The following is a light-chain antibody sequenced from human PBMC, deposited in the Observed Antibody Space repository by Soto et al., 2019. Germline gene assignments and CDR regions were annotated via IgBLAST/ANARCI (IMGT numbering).Light chain of an antibody. CDR3: QQYNTWPGWT. Sequence: EVVMTQSPAALSVSPGERATLSCRASQSINSNLAWYQQKPGQAPRLLVYGASTMATGIPARFSGTGSGTEFTLTISSLQSEDFAVYYCQQYNTWPGWTFGQGTKVELK. CDR1: QSINSN. J-gene: IGKJ1*01. CDR2: GAS. V-gene: IGKV3-15*01.